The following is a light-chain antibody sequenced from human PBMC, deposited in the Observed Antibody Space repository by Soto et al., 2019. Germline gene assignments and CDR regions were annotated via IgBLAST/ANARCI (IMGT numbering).Light chain of an antibody. CDR3: QHFTSYRCT. CDR2: KAS. V-gene: IGKV1-5*03. Sequence: TPPPSTLSPCVGDRVTTTCRARQSTSTRLAWYQQKPEKAPKLLINKASSLESGVPSPFSGSGSGTEFNLTISSLQPDDFATYYCQHFTSYRCTFGQGTKVDIK. J-gene: IGKJ1*01. CDR1: QSTSTR.